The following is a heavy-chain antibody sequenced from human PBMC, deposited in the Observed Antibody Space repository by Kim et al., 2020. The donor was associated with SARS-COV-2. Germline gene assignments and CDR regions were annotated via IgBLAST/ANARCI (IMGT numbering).Heavy chain of an antibody. CDR2: ISYDGSNK. J-gene: IGHJ4*02. V-gene: IGHV3-30-3*01. D-gene: IGHD1-1*01. Sequence: GGSLRLSCAASGFTFSSYSMHWVRQAPGKGLEWVAVISYDGSNKYYADSVKGRFTISRDNSKNTVYLEMNSLRAEDTAVYYCARGDQKGGTGVPPGSDYWGQGTLVTVSS. CDR3: ARGDQKGGTGVPPGSDY. CDR1: GFTFSSYS.